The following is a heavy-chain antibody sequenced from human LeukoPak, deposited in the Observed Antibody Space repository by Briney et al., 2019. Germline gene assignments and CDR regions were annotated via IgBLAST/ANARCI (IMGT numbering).Heavy chain of an antibody. V-gene: IGHV3-30*03. CDR1: RFTFSTYG. CDR3: ARDSDGMSV. CDR2: ISYDGINK. Sequence: GGSLRLSCAASRFTFSTYGMHWVRQAPGKGLEWVALISYDGINKYYADSVKGRFTISRYNSKSTLYLQMSSLRAEDTAVYYCARDSDGMSVWGLGTTVTVSS. J-gene: IGHJ6*02.